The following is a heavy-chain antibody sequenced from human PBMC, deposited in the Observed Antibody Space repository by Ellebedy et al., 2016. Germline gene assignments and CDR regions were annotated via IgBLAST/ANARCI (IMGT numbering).Heavy chain of an antibody. D-gene: IGHD1-1*01. CDR3: ARGPNQTNSYYYYYMDV. Sequence: SETLSLTXTVSGGSISSGGYYWSWIRQHPGKGLEWIGYIYYSGSTYYNPSLKSRVTISVDTSKNQFSLKLSSVTAADTAVYYCARGPNQTNSYYYYYMDVWGKGTTVTVSS. CDR2: IYYSGST. J-gene: IGHJ6*03. CDR1: GGSISSGGYY. V-gene: IGHV4-31*03.